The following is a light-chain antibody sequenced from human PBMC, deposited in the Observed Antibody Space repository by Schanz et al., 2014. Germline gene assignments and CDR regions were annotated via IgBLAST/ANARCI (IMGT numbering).Light chain of an antibody. CDR1: SSDVGYTYL. Sequence: QSALTQPASVSGSPGQSITISCTGTSSDVGYTYLVSWYQQHPGKAPKLMIFEVSKRPSGVSNRFSGSKSGNTASLTISGLQAEDEADYYCISYAGSNNPVVFGGGTKLTVL. CDR3: ISYAGSNNPVV. CDR2: EVS. V-gene: IGLV2-14*02. J-gene: IGLJ2*01.